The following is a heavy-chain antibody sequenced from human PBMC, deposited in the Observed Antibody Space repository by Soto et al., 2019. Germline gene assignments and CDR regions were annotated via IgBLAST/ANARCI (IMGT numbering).Heavy chain of an antibody. D-gene: IGHD3-3*01. CDR2: IIPIFGTA. J-gene: IGHJ4*02. Sequence: GASVKVSCKASGGTFSSYAISWVRQAPGQGLEWMGGIIPIFGTANYAQKFQGRVTITADESTSTAYMELSSLRSEDTAVYYCARETIFGVVTTTFDYWGQGTLVTVSS. CDR3: ARETIFGVVTTTFDY. CDR1: GGTFSSYA. V-gene: IGHV1-69*13.